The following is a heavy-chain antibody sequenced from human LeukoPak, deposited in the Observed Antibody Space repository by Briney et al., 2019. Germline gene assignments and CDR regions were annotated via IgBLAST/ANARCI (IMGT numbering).Heavy chain of an antibody. Sequence: PSETLSLTCAVSGYSISSGYYWGWSRQPPGKGLESIGSIYHSGSTYYNPSLKSRVTISVDTSKNQFSLKLSSVTAADTAVYYCARDKKEEVPAAAGWFDPWGQGTLVTVSS. D-gene: IGHD2-2*01. CDR3: ARDKKEEVPAAAGWFDP. CDR2: IYHSGST. J-gene: IGHJ5*02. CDR1: GYSISSGYY. V-gene: IGHV4-38-2*02.